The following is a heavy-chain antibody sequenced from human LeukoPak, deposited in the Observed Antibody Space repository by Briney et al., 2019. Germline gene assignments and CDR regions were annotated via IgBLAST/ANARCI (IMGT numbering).Heavy chain of an antibody. CDR1: GFTFSGSA. J-gene: IGHJ4*02. Sequence: SGGSLRLSCAASGFTFSGSAMHWVRQASGKGLEWVGHIRNKANNYATAYAASVTGRFTISRDDSENTVYLQMNSLKTEDTAVYFCFRQETRIDYWGQGTLVTVSS. D-gene: IGHD2-2*01. V-gene: IGHV3-73*01. CDR2: IRNKANNYAT. CDR3: FRQETRIDY.